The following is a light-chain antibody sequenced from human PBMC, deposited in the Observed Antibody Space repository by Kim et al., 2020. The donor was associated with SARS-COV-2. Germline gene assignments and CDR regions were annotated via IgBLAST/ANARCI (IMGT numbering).Light chain of an antibody. CDR1: RGSICKY. Sequence: TFSTSCTRSRGSICKYGQWYQQRPGSSATTVIYDLNQRPSGVPDRFSGSIDGSSSSASLTLSGLKTEDEADYYCQSYDSSSRNWVFGGGTQLTVL. V-gene: IGLV6-57*01. CDR2: DLN. CDR3: QSYDSSSRNWV. J-gene: IGLJ3*02.